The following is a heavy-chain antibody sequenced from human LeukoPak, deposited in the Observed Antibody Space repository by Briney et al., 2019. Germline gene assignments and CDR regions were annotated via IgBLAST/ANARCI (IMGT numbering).Heavy chain of an antibody. CDR2: ISAYNGNT. V-gene: IGHV1-18*01. CDR1: GGTFSSYA. D-gene: IGHD3-22*01. J-gene: IGHJ4*02. Sequence: ASVKVSCKASGGTFSSYAISWVRQAPGQGLEWMGWISAYNGNTNYAQKLQGRVTMTTDTSTSTAYMELRSLRSDDTAVYYCARDHFSGGYYYWGQGTLVTVSS. CDR3: ARDHFSGGYYY.